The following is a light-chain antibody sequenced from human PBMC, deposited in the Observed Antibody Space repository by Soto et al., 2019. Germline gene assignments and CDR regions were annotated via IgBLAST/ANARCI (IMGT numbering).Light chain of an antibody. Sequence: QSALTQPASVSGSPGQSITISCTGTTSDIGAYNYVSWYQQHPGKAPKLMIYGVSDRPSGVSNRFSGSKSANTASLTISGLQAEDEADYYCSSFTTSSTVLFGGGTKVTVL. V-gene: IGLV2-14*01. CDR2: GVS. CDR1: TSDIGAYNY. CDR3: SSFTTSSTVL. J-gene: IGLJ2*01.